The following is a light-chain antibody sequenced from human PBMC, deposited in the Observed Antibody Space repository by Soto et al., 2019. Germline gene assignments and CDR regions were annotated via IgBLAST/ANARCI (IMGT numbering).Light chain of an antibody. J-gene: IGKJ3*01. CDR3: QQFNVYPST. Sequence: DIQLTQSPSFLSASVGDRVTITCRASQGISSFLAWYQQKPGKAPELLIYAASTLQSGAPSRFSGSGSGTEFTLTISSLQPEDFATYYCQQFNVYPSTFGPGTKVDIK. V-gene: IGKV1-9*01. CDR2: AAS. CDR1: QGISSF.